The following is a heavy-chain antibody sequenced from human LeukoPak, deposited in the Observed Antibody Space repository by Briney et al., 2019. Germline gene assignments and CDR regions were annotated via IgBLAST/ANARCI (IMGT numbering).Heavy chain of an antibody. D-gene: IGHD4-11*01. V-gene: IGHV3-30*18. CDR1: GFTFSSSG. CDR2: ISYDGRSK. J-gene: IGHJ6*02. CDR3: AKDLGYYSSYYYGMDV. Sequence: GGSLRLSCAASGFTFSSSGMLWVRQAPGKGLEWVAVISYDGRSKYYGDSVKGRFTISRDNSKNTLYLQMNSLRAEDSAVYYCAKDLGYYSSYYYGMDVWGQGTTVTVSS.